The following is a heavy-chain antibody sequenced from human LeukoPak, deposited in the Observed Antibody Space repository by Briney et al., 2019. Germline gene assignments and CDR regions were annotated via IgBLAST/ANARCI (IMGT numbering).Heavy chain of an antibody. J-gene: IGHJ4*02. CDR2: SNPSDGSE. CDR1: AYTFSIHY. Sequence: ASVTVSFTASAYTFSIHYMHWVRQAPGQGKELMGVSNPSDGSETYMKNFQGRVTMTSNTSRSKVYMELSRLRYEDTADDYCGYGGIAVAGTLDYWGQGTLVTVSS. D-gene: IGHD6-19*01. V-gene: IGHV1-46*01. CDR3: GYGGIAVAGTLDY.